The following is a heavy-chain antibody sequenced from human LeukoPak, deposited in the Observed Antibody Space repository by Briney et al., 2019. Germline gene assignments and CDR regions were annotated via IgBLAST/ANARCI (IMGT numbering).Heavy chain of an antibody. D-gene: IGHD2/OR15-2a*01. V-gene: IGHV5-51*01. J-gene: IGHJ4*02. CDR2: IYPGDSDT. CDR3: ARLIIPTAPFDY. CDR1: GYSFTSCW. Sequence: GESLKISCKASGYSFTSCWIGWVRQMPGKGLEWMGIIYPGDSDTRYSPSFQGQVTISPDKSVSTAYLRWSSLKASDTAMYYCARLIIPTAPFDYWGQGTLVTVSS.